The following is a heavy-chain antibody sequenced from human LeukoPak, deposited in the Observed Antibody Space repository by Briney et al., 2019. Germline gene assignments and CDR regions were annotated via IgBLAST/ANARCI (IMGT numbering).Heavy chain of an antibody. Sequence: GGSLRLSCAASGFTFSSNYMSWVRQAPGKGLECVSVIYSGGSIYYADSVKGRFTISRDNSKNTLYLQMNSLRAEDTAVYYCASPGIAAAGPFYYYVMDVWGQGTTVTVSS. CDR3: ASPGIAAAGPFYYYVMDV. CDR2: IYSGGSI. CDR1: GFTFSSNY. J-gene: IGHJ6*02. D-gene: IGHD6-13*01. V-gene: IGHV3-53*01.